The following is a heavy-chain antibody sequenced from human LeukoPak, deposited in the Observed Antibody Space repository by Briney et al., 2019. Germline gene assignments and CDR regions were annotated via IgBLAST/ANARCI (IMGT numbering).Heavy chain of an antibody. J-gene: IGHJ4*02. Sequence: PSETLSLTCTVSGGSISSYYWSWIRQPPGKGLEWIGYIYYTGSTNYNPSLKSRVTISVDTSKNQFSLKLSSVTAADTAVYYCARRTSYSSGFDFDYWGQGTLVTVSS. D-gene: IGHD6-19*01. CDR1: GGSISSYY. CDR3: ARRTSYSSGFDFDY. V-gene: IGHV4-59*08. CDR2: IYYTGST.